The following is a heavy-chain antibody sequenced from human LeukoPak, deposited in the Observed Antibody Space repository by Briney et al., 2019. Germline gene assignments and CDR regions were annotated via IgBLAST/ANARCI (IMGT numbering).Heavy chain of an antibody. J-gene: IGHJ3*02. CDR2: ISSSSSYI. D-gene: IGHD6-19*01. CDR3: AREGQWLAETDDAFDI. Sequence: TGGSLRLSCAASGFTFSSYSMNWVRQAPGKGLEWVSSISSSSSYIYYADSVKGRFTISRDNAKNSLYLQMNSLRAEDTAAYYCAREGQWLAETDDAFDIWGQGTMVTVSS. CDR1: GFTFSSYS. V-gene: IGHV3-21*01.